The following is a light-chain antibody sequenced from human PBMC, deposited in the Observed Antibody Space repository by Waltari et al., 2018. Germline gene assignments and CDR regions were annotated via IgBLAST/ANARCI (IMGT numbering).Light chain of an antibody. Sequence: QSALTQPASVSGSPGQSITISCTGTSSDIGGYPYVSWYQQHPGKAPKLMIHYVNKRPVGVSNRFSGSKSGNTASLTISGLQAEDEADYYCTSYTSSTTFYVFGTGTKVTVL. CDR2: YVN. V-gene: IGLV2-14*01. J-gene: IGLJ1*01. CDR3: TSYTSSTTFYV. CDR1: SSDIGGYPY.